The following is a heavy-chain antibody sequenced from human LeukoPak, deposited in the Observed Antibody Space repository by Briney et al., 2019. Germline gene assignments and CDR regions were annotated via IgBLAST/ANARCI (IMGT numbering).Heavy chain of an antibody. Sequence: PGGSLRLSCAASGFTFSSYSMNWVRQAPGKGLEWVSYISSSSSTIYYADSVKGRFTISRDNAKNSLYLQMNSLRDEDTAVYYCARDRLALDYYYGMDVWGQGTTVTVSS. J-gene: IGHJ6*02. D-gene: IGHD3-16*02. CDR3: ARDRLALDYYYGMDV. V-gene: IGHV3-48*02. CDR2: ISSSSSTI. CDR1: GFTFSSYS.